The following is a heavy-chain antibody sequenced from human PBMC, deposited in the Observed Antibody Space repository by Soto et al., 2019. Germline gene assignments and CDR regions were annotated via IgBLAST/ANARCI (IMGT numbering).Heavy chain of an antibody. V-gene: IGHV1-3*01. CDR2: IHAGNGYT. J-gene: IGHJ3*02. D-gene: IGHD5-12*01. CDR1: GYTFDNYA. Sequence: QVQLVQSGAQVKKPGASVKVSCKASGYTFDNYALHWVRQAPGRRLEWMGWIHAGNGYTKYSQRFQGRVTITRDTSASTVHMDLSSLRSEDTAVYYCARLQYSGYDFKLAFDIWGQGTMVTVSS. CDR3: ARLQYSGYDFKLAFDI.